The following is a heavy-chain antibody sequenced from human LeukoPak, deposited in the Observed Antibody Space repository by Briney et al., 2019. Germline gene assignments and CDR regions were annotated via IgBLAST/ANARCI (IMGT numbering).Heavy chain of an antibody. CDR3: TLIQGWGAGSYFLDY. D-gene: IGHD3-10*01. CDR2: VKSYNAGGTT. V-gene: IGHV3-15*01. CDR1: GFSIENNW. Sequence: GGYLRRYCAASGFSIENNWMSWVRQAPGKGLEWVGRVKSYNAGGTTHYAAPVKGRFIISRDDSKNMLYLQMDSLKTEDTAVYYCTLIQGWGAGSYFLDYWGQGALVTVSS. J-gene: IGHJ4*02.